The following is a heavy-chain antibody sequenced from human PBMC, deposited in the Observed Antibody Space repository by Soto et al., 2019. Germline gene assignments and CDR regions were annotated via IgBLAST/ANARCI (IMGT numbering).Heavy chain of an antibody. J-gene: IGHJ6*02. CDR3: ARADCTGAYCYSWPFNYGVDV. Sequence: QVQLVESGGGVVQPGGSLRLSCTTSGFTFNTYGMHWVRQAPGKGLEWVAIIWYDGSNKYYADSVKGRFTISRDNSKNTLYLQMNSLIAKDTALYYCARADCTGAYCYSWPFNYGVDVWGQGTTVTVSS. V-gene: IGHV3-33*08. D-gene: IGHD2-15*01. CDR1: GFTFNTYG. CDR2: IWYDGSNK.